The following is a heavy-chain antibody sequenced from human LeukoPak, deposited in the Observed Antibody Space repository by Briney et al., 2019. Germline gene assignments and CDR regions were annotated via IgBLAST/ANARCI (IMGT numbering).Heavy chain of an antibody. CDR1: GFTFSSYA. D-gene: IGHD4-17*01. V-gene: IGHV3-30-3*01. CDR3: ARALAAARVTTLLGAFDI. J-gene: IGHJ3*02. Sequence: GGSLRLSCAASGFTFSSYAMHWVRQAPGKGLEWVAVISYDGSNKYYADSVKGRFTISRDNSKNTLYLQMNSLRAEDTAVYYCARALAAARVTTLLGAFDIWGQGTMVTVSS. CDR2: ISYDGSNK.